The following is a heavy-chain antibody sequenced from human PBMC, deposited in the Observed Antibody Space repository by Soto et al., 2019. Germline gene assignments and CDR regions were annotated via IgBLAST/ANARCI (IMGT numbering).Heavy chain of an antibody. D-gene: IGHD6-13*01. CDR3: ARSPRSSPYFDY. CDR2: IYPGGYET. CDR1: GYTFSNFW. J-gene: IGHJ4*02. Sequence: GGSLKISCQCSGYTFSNFWIAWVRQLPGKGLEYMGIIYPGGYETRYSPSFHGKVTISADRSIGTAYLQWSSLEASDSSFYFCARSPRSSPYFDYWGQGALVTVSS. V-gene: IGHV5-51*01.